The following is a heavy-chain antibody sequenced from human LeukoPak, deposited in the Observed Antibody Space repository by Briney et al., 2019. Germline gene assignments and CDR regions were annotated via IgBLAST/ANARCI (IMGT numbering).Heavy chain of an antibody. CDR3: AKDIIVAGAIDF. J-gene: IGHJ4*02. V-gene: IGHV3-9*01. Sequence: GGSLRLSCAASGFTFSNYWMHWVRQAPGKGLEWVSGINRNSATIGYADSVKGRFTISRDNAKNSLYLQMNSLRVEDTALYYCAKDIIVAGAIDFWGQGTLVTVSS. D-gene: IGHD6-19*01. CDR1: GFTFSNYW. CDR2: INRNSATI.